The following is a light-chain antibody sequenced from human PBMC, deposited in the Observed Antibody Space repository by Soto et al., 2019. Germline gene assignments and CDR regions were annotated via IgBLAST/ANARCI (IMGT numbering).Light chain of an antibody. CDR3: AACDNGLDAWV. J-gene: IGLJ3*02. CDR2: NND. V-gene: IGLV1-44*01. Sequence: QSVLTQPPSASGTIGQRVTLSCSGSSSNIGSKTVNWYQQVPGTAPKLLIYNNDERPSGVPDRFSGSKSGTSASLAISGLQSDDEADYYCAACDNGLDAWVFGGGTKLTVL. CDR1: SSNIGSKT.